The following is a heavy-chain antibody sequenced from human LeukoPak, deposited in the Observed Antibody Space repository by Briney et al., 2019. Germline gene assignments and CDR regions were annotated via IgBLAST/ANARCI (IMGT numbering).Heavy chain of an antibody. CDR1: EFTFSSYW. D-gene: IGHD2-2*01. Sequence: GGSLRLSCAASEFTFSSYWMSWVRQAPGKGLEWVANIRQDGSEKYYVDSVKGRFTISRGNAENSLYLQMNSLRAEDTAVYYCARVGSRYCSITSCSPDYWGQGTVVTVSS. V-gene: IGHV3-7*01. J-gene: IGHJ4*02. CDR2: IRQDGSEK. CDR3: ARVGSRYCSITSCSPDY.